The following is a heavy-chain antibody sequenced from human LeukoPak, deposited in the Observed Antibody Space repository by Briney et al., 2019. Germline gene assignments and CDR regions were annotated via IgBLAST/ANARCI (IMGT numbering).Heavy chain of an antibody. CDR1: GYTFTGYY. Sequence: ASVKVSCKASGYTFTGYYMHWVRQAPGQGPEWMGWINPNSGGTNYAQKFQGRVTMTRDTSISTAYMDLPLLTSDDTAVYYCARAGGYSDYDTCDYWGQGTLVTVSS. J-gene: IGHJ4*02. D-gene: IGHD5-12*01. CDR2: INPNSGGT. CDR3: ARAGGYSDYDTCDY. V-gene: IGHV1-2*02.